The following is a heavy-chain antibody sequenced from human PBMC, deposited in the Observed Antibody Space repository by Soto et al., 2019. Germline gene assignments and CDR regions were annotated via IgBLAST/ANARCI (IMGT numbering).Heavy chain of an antibody. V-gene: IGHV3-73*01. Sequence: PGGSLRLSCAASGFTFSSYGMHWFRQASGKGLEWLGRIGSKGETYATAYAASVKGRFTISRDDSKNTAYLQMNSLESEDTAVYYCSRDDSDWFFNWGRGTLVTVSS. CDR3: SRDDSDWFFN. CDR1: GFTFSSYG. J-gene: IGHJ4*02. D-gene: IGHD3-9*01. CDR2: IGSKGETYAT.